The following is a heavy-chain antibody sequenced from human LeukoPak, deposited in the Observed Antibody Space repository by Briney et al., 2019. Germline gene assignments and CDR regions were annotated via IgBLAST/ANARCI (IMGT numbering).Heavy chain of an antibody. CDR1: GSTFSSYN. CDR3: AKTISGYCSRTSCLNWFDP. CDR2: ISDSGST. Sequence: GGSLRLSCAASGSTFSSYNMNWVRQAPGKGLEWVSTISDSGSTYYADSVKGRFTISRDNAKNTVYLQMNSLRAEDTAVYFCAKTISGYCSRTSCLNWFDPWGQGTLVTVSS. J-gene: IGHJ5*02. D-gene: IGHD2-2*03. V-gene: IGHV3-23*01.